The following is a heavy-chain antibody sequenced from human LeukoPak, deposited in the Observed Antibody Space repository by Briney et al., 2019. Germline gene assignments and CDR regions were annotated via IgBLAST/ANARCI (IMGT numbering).Heavy chain of an antibody. V-gene: IGHV4-61*02. CDR3: AIQPPARYCSGGSCYRLIDY. Sequence: SQTLSLTCTVSGGSISSGSYYWSWIRQPAGKGLEWIGRIYTSGSTNYNPSLKSRVTISVDTSKNQFSLKLSSVTAADTAVYYCAIQPPARYCSGGSCYRLIDYWGQGTLVTVSS. D-gene: IGHD2-15*01. CDR1: GGSISSGSYY. J-gene: IGHJ4*02. CDR2: IYTSGST.